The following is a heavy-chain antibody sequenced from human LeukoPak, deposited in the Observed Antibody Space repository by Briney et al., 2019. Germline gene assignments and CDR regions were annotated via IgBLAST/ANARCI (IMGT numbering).Heavy chain of an antibody. J-gene: IGHJ4*01. V-gene: IGHV3-30*03. CDR3: VRDLTSGARFDF. Sequence: GGSLRLSCAASGFTFSSYGMHWVRQTPGKGMEWVAIISSDGNTQSYADPLKGRFTISRDNFRDTVFLELTTLRPEDTGLYYCVRDLTSGARFDFWGPGTLVTVSS. CDR2: ISSDGNTQ. D-gene: IGHD3-9*01. CDR1: GFTFSSYG.